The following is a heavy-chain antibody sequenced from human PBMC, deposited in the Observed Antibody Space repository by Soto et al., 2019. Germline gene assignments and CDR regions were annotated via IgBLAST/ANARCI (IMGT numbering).Heavy chain of an antibody. CDR3: AREGPAPYSYYGMDV. CDR1: GYSFTTYG. Sequence: QVQLVQSRGEVKKPGASVKVSCKTSGYSFTTYGISWVRQAPGQGLEWMGWISGYNCNTNYAQNLQARVTMTTYTATSTANMELRSLRSDDTAVYYCAREGPAPYSYYGMDVWGQGSTVTVSS. V-gene: IGHV1-18*01. J-gene: IGHJ6*02. CDR2: ISGYNCNT.